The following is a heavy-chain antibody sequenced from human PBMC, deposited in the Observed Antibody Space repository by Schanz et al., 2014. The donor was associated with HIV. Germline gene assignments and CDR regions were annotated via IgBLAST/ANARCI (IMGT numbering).Heavy chain of an antibody. V-gene: IGHV3-48*02. J-gene: IGHJ6*02. D-gene: IGHD3-3*01. CDR2: ISGSSSTI. CDR3: AREAYYFDFWNGQYYYYGLDV. CDR1: GFTLSSYS. Sequence: EVQLVESGGGLEQPGGSLRLSCEASGFTLSSYSMNWVRQAPGKGLEWISYISGSSSTIYYAGSAKGRFTISRDNAKNSLFLQMNSLKDDDTAVYYCAREAYYFDFWNGQYYYYGLDVWGQGTTVTVSS.